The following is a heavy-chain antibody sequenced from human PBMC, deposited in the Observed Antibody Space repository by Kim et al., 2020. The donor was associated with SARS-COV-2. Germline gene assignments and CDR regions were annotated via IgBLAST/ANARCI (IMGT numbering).Heavy chain of an antibody. CDR1: GFTFDDFV. CDR2: INWNGGSP. D-gene: IGHD3-9*01. J-gene: IGHJ4*02. CDR3: VAISRRYFDWLPQG. V-gene: IGHV3-20*01. Sequence: GGSLRLSCAASGFTFDDFVMIWVRQVPGKGLEWVSGINWNGGSPNYADSVKGRSTISSDNAKKSLYLQMNSLRAEDTALYHCVAISRRYFDWLPQGWGQGTLVTVSS.